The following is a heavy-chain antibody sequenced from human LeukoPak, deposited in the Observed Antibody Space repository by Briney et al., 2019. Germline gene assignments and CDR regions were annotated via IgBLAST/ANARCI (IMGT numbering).Heavy chain of an antibody. V-gene: IGHV4-39*07. CDR2: IYYSGST. Sequence: PSETLSLTRTVSGGSISSSSYYWGWIRQPPGKGLEWIGSIYYSGSTYYNPSLKCRVTISVDTSKNQFSLKLSSVTAADTAVYYCARVRSSSTYYDAFDIWGQGTMVTVSS. D-gene: IGHD6-6*01. CDR3: ARVRSSSTYYDAFDI. CDR1: GGSISSSSYY. J-gene: IGHJ3*02.